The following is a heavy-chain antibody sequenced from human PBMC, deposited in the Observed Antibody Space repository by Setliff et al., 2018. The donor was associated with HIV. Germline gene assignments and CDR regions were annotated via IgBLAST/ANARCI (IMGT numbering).Heavy chain of an antibody. Sequence: SETLSLTCTVSGGSIVSSSYYWGWIRQPPGKGLEWIGYIHYSGNTYNNPSLNSRISISVDMSKNKFSLKLSSLTAADTAVYYCARGGLGVVTSFDSWGPGTLVTVSS. CDR3: ARGGLGVVTSFDS. D-gene: IGHD3-3*01. J-gene: IGHJ4*02. CDR1: GGSIVSSSYY. V-gene: IGHV4-31*03. CDR2: IHYSGNT.